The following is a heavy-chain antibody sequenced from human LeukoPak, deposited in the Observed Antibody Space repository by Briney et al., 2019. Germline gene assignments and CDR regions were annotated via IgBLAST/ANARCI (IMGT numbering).Heavy chain of an antibody. V-gene: IGHV4-34*01. CDR3: ERGAYDIPQYYFDY. CDR2: INHSGST. CDR1: GGSFSGYY. Sequence: SETLSLTCAVYGGSFSGYYWSWIRQPPGKGLEWIGEINHSGSTNYNPSLKSRVTISVDTSKNQFSLKLSSVTAADTVVYYRERGAYDIPQYYFDYWGQGTLVTVSS. J-gene: IGHJ4*02. D-gene: IGHD3-9*01.